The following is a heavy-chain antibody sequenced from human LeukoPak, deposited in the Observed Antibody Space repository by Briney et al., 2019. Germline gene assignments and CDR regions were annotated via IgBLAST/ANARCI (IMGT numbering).Heavy chain of an antibody. J-gene: IGHJ4*02. Sequence: ETLSLTSAVYGGSFSGYYWSWIRQPPGKGLEWIGEINHSGSTNYNPSLKSRVTISVDTSKNQFSLKLSSVTAADTAVYYCARDAYYDFWSGSTTGFDYWGQGTLVTVSS. CDR1: GGSFSGYY. V-gene: IGHV4-34*01. CDR3: ARDAYYDFWSGSTTGFDY. D-gene: IGHD3-3*01. CDR2: INHSGST.